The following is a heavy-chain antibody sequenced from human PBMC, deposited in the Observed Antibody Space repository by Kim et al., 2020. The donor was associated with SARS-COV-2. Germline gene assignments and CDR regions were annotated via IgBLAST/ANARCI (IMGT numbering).Heavy chain of an antibody. V-gene: IGHV3-23*01. J-gene: IGHJ4*02. CDR3: VNVKNYCFDS. CDR2: DNN. Sequence: DNNYYADSVKGRFTISRDDSKSTVYLQMNSLRAEDTAVYYGVNVKNYCFDSWGQGTLVTVSS.